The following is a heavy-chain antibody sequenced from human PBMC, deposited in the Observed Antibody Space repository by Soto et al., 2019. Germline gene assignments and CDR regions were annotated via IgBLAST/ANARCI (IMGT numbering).Heavy chain of an antibody. CDR1: GYTFTGYA. D-gene: IGHD6-19*01. J-gene: IGHJ4*02. CDR3: AGAVAVPADFDY. V-gene: IGHV1-3*05. Sequence: QVQLVQSGAEEKKPGASVKVSCKASGYTFTGYAMHWVRQAPGHRLEWMGWINAGNGNTKYSQKFQGRVTITRDTSASTTYMALSSLRSEDTAVYYCAGAVAVPADFDYWGQGTLVTVSS. CDR2: INAGNGNT.